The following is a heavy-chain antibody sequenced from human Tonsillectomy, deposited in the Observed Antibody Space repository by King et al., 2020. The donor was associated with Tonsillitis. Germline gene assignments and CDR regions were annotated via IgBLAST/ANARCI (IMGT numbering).Heavy chain of an antibody. CDR3: ARVRYYDSSGYYPRFDY. CDR1: GFTFSSYG. J-gene: IGHJ4*02. V-gene: IGHV3-33*01. D-gene: IGHD3-22*01. CDR2: IWYDGSNK. Sequence: VQLVESGGGVVQPGRSLRLSCAASGFTFSSYGMHWVRQAPGKWLEWVAVIWYDGSNKYYADSVKGRFTISRDNSKNTLYLQMNSLRAEDTAEYYCARVRYYDSSGYYPRFDYWGQGTLVTVSS.